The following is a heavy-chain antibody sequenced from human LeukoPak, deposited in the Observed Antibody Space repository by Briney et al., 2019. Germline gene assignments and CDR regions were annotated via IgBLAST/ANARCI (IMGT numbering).Heavy chain of an antibody. CDR3: AADSGYSYGLFDY. D-gene: IGHD5-18*01. Sequence: ASVKVSCKASGYTFTSYDINWVRQATGQGLEWMGWMNPNSGNTGYAQKFQGRVTMTRNTSISTAYMELSSLRSEDTAVYYCAADSGYSYGLFDYWGQGTLVTVSS. V-gene: IGHV1-8*01. CDR1: GYTFTSYD. J-gene: IGHJ4*02. CDR2: MNPNSGNT.